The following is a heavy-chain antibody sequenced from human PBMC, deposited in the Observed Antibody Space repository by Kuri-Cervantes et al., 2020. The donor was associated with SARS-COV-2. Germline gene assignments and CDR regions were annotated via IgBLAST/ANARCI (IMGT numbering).Heavy chain of an antibody. D-gene: IGHD2-15*01. CDR2: INHSGST. CDR3: AREWCSGGSCYPN. Sequence: SETLSLTCTVSGASISSSTYYWGWIRQSPGKGLEWIGEINHSGSTNYNPSLKSRVTISVDTSKNQFSLKLSSVTAADTAVYYCAREWCSGGSCYPNWGQGTLVTVSS. CDR1: GASISSSTYY. J-gene: IGHJ4*02. V-gene: IGHV4-39*07.